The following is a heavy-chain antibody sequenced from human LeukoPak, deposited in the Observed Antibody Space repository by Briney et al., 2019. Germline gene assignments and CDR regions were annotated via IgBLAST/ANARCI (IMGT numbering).Heavy chain of an antibody. V-gene: IGHV3-7*05. CDR1: GFTFSIYW. D-gene: IGHD4-23*01. CDR3: ASPLVESSGNVHFGL. CDR2: IKPDGSWK. Sequence: GGSLRLSCAASGFTFSIYWVTWVRQAPGKGLEWVANIKPDGSWKSYVDSVKGRFIISRDNAKKSLYMEMNSLRAEDTAVYYCASPLVESSGNVHFGLWGRGTLVTVSS. J-gene: IGHJ2*01.